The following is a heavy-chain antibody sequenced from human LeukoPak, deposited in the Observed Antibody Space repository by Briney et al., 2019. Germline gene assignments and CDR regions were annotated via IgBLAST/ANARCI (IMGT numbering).Heavy chain of an antibody. D-gene: IGHD3-22*01. J-gene: IGHJ4*02. CDR1: GFSFSSYW. V-gene: IGHV3-74*01. CDR2: INSDGSSR. Sequence: GGSLRLSCEASGFSFSSYWTHWVRQAPGKGLVWVSRINSDGSSRNYADFVEGRFTISRDNAKDTLYLQMNSLRAEDTAVYYCAKGGSDSSGYYWYFDYWGQGTLVTVSS. CDR3: AKGGSDSSGYYWYFDY.